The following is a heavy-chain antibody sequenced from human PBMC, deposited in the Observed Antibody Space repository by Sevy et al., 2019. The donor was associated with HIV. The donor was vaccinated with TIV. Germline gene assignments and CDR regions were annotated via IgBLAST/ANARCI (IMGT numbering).Heavy chain of an antibody. V-gene: IGHV3-23*01. CDR1: GFTFSTFA. CDR2: ISDTGTST. D-gene: IGHD7-27*01. Sequence: GGSLRLSCAASGFTFSTFALTWVRQAPGKGLEWVSSISDTGTSTYYTDSVKGRFTISRDNSKKTLYLQMNSLRAEDTALYYCAKYAGDFPHFDYWGQRTLVTVSS. CDR3: AKYAGDFPHFDY. J-gene: IGHJ4*02.